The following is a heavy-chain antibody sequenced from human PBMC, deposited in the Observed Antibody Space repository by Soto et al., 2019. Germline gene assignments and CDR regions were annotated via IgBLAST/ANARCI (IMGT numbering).Heavy chain of an antibody. CDR2: ISGSGGST. D-gene: IGHD3-22*01. J-gene: IGHJ3*02. CDR1: GFTFSSYA. Sequence: PGGSLRLSCADSGFTFSSYAMSWVRQAPGKGLEWVSAISGSGGSTYYADSVKGRFTISRDNSKNTLYLQMNSLRAEDTAVYYCAKDRRYYDTPDAFDIWGQGTMVTVSS. V-gene: IGHV3-23*01. CDR3: AKDRRYYDTPDAFDI.